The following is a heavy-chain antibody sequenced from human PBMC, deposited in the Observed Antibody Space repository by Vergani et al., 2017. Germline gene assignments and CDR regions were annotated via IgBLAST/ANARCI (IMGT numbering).Heavy chain of an antibody. CDR2: ISSSGSTI. CDR3: ASIGWEQSGY. J-gene: IGHJ4*02. D-gene: IGHD1-26*01. V-gene: IGHV3-48*03. CDR1: GFTFSSYE. Sequence: EVQLVESGGGLVQPGGSLRLSCAASGFTFSSYEMNWVRQAPGKGLEWVSYISSSGSTIYYADSVKGRFTISRDNAKNSLYLQMNSLRSEDTAVYYCASIGWEQSGYWGQGTLVTVSS.